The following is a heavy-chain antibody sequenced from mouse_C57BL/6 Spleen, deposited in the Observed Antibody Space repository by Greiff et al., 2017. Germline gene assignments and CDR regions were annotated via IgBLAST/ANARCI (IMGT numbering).Heavy chain of an antibody. CDR2: FYPGSGSI. Sequence: QVQLQQSGAELVKPGASVKLSCKASGYTFTEYTIHWVKQRSGQGLEWIGWFYPGSGSIKYNEKFKDKATLTADKSSSTVYMELSRLTSEDSAVYFCARHDEGPISYGSSYDYFDYWGQGTTLTVSS. CDR3: ARHDEGPISYGSSYDYFDY. CDR1: GYTFTEYT. D-gene: IGHD1-1*01. J-gene: IGHJ2*01. V-gene: IGHV1-62-2*01.